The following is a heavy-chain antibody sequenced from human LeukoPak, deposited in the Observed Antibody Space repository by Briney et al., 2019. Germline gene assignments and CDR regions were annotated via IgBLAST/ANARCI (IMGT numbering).Heavy chain of an antibody. V-gene: IGHV3-20*04. Sequence: GGSLRLSCAASGFTFDEYGMSRVRHAPGKGLEWVSSINWDGGSTAYADSVQGRFTISRDNAKNSLHLQIKSLRAEDTALYYCARDSFSGSSLDYWGRGTLVTVSS. D-gene: IGHD1-26*01. J-gene: IGHJ4*02. CDR2: INWDGGST. CDR1: GFTFDEYG. CDR3: ARDSFSGSSLDY.